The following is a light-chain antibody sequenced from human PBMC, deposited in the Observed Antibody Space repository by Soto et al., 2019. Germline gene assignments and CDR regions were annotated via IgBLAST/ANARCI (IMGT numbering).Light chain of an antibody. CDR3: QQRSDWPST. V-gene: IGKV3-11*01. CDR1: QSVGSY. J-gene: IGKJ4*01. CDR2: DAS. Sequence: EIVLTQSPATLSLSPGDRATLSCRASQSVGSYLGWYQQRPGQAPSLLIYDASNRATGIPARFSGSGSATDFTLTISSLEPGDFAVYYCQQRSDWPSTFGGGTKVEIK.